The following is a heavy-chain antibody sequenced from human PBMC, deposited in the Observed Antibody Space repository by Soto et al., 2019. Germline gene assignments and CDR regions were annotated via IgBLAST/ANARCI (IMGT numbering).Heavy chain of an antibody. CDR3: ATPRGATGNLFDY. CDR1: GFTFRSYS. V-gene: IGHV3-30-3*01. Sequence: VQLVESGGGVVLPGRSLRLSCEASGFTFRSYSMHWVRQAPGKGLEWVAVISFDGSETFYRDSVRGRFTVSRDNPKNTLYLQMDRVTAEDTAIYYCATPRGATGNLFDYWGQG. D-gene: IGHD1-26*01. CDR2: ISFDGSET. J-gene: IGHJ4*02.